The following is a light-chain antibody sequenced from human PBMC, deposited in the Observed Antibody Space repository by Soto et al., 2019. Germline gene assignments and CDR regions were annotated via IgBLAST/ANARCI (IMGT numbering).Light chain of an antibody. V-gene: IGKV1-5*03. CDR2: KAS. CDR1: QTISIW. J-gene: IGKJ1*01. Sequence: DIQINQSPSTLSGSVGDRVTITCRGSQTISIWLAWYQQKPGKAPKLLIYKASTLKSGVPSRFSGSGSGTEFTLTISSLQADDFATYYCQHYNSYSEALGQGTKVDIK. CDR3: QHYNSYSEA.